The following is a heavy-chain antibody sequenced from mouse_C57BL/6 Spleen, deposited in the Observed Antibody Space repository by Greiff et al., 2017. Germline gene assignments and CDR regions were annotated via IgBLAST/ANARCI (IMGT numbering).Heavy chain of an antibody. V-gene: IGHV5-9-1*02. CDR3: TREYFDV. CDR1: GFTFSSYA. J-gene: IGHJ1*03. Sequence: EVKLEESGEGLVKPGGSLKLSCAASGFTFSSYAMSWVRQTPEKRLEWVAYISSGGNYIYYADTVKGRFTISRDNARNTLYLQMSSLKSEDTAMYYCTREYFDVWGTGTTVTVSS. CDR2: ISSGGNYI.